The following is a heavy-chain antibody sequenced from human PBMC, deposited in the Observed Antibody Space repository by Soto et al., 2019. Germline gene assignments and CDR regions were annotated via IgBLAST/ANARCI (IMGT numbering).Heavy chain of an antibody. V-gene: IGHV2-5*02. Sequence: QITLKESGPTLVKPTQTLTLTCTFSGFSLSTSGVGVGWIHQPPGKALEWLALIYWDDDKRYSPSLKSRLTITKDTSKNQVVLTMTNMDPVDTATYYCAHRRGGSGLIPKGGFDPWGQGTLVTVSS. CDR2: IYWDDDK. J-gene: IGHJ5*02. CDR3: AHRRGGSGLIPKGGFDP. D-gene: IGHD3-10*01. CDR1: GFSLSTSGVG.